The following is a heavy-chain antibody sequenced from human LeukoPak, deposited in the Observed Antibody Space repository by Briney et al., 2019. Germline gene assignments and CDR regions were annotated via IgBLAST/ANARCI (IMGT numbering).Heavy chain of an antibody. Sequence: ASVKVSCKASGYTFTGYYMHWVRQAPGQGLGWMGWINPNSGGTNYAQKFQGRVTMTRDTSISTAYMELSRLRSDDTAVYYCARVQQQLRYGMDVWGQGTTVTVSS. D-gene: IGHD6-13*01. CDR3: ARVQQQLRYGMDV. J-gene: IGHJ6*02. CDR2: INPNSGGT. V-gene: IGHV1-2*02. CDR1: GYTFTGYY.